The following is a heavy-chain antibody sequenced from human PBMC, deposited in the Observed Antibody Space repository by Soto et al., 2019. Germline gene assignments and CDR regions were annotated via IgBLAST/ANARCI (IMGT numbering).Heavy chain of an antibody. V-gene: IGHV4-59*01. CDR2: IYYSGST. CDR3: ARERAGTGGTDY. CDR1: GGSISSYY. J-gene: IGHJ4*02. Sequence: SETLSLTCTVSGGSISSYYWSWIRQPPGKGLEWIGYIYYSGSTNYNPSLKSRVTISVDTSKNQFSLKLSSVTAADTAVYYCARERAGTGGTDYWGQATLVTVS. D-gene: IGHD3-16*01.